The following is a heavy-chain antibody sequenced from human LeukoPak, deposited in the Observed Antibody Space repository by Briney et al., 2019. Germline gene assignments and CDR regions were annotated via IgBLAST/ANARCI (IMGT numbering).Heavy chain of an antibody. CDR2: IESDGRTA. J-gene: IGHJ4*02. Sequence: SGGSLRLSCAASGFTLSSYWMHWVRQAPGKGLVSVSRIESDGRTAYTDSVKGRFIISRDNAKNTLYLQINSLRVEDTAVYYCARDGRGPDYWGQGTLVTVSS. D-gene: IGHD3/OR15-3a*01. CDR3: ARDGRGPDY. V-gene: IGHV3-74*01. CDR1: GFTLSSYW.